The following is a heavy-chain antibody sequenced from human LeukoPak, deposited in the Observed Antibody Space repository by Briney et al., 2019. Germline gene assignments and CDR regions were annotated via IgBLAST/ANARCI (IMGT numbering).Heavy chain of an antibody. J-gene: IGHJ4*02. CDR1: GGPFSGYY. Sequence: KPSETLSLTCAVYGGPFSGYYWSWIRQPPGKGLEWIGEINHSGSTNYNPSLKSRVTISVDTSKNQLSLKLSSVTAADTAVYYCASVYGDGIDYWGQGTLVTASS. CDR3: ASVYGDGIDY. D-gene: IGHD4-17*01. V-gene: IGHV4-34*01. CDR2: INHSGST.